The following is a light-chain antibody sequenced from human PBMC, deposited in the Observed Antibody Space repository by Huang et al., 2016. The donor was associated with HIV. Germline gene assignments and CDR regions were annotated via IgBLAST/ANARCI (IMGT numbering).Light chain of an antibody. V-gene: IGKV3-15*01. CDR2: GSS. J-gene: IGKJ4*01. CDR3: QQYNNWLLS. CDR1: RSVSSN. Sequence: IVMTQSPATLSVSPGESVTVSCRANRSVSSNLAWYQQRPGQAPRLLIYGSSTRAPGIPARFSGSGYGTDFSLTISSRQSEDFALYYCQQYNNWLLSFGGGTRVDI.